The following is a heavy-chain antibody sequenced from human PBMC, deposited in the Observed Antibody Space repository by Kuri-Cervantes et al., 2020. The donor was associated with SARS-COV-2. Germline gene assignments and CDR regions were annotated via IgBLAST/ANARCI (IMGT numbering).Heavy chain of an antibody. CDR1: GFTFDDYA. Sequence: LSLTCAASGFTFDDYAMHWVRQAPGKGLEWVSGISWNSGSIGYADSVKGRFTISRDNAKNSLYLQMNSLRAEDTAVYYCARDYCDFYFGCWGQGTLVTVSS. D-gene: IGHD4-17*01. CDR3: ARDYCDFYFGC. CDR2: ISWNSGSI. J-gene: IGHJ4*02. V-gene: IGHV3-9*01.